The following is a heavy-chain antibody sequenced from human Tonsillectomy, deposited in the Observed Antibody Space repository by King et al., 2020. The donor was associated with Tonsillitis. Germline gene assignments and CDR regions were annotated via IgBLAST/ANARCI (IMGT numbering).Heavy chain of an antibody. CDR2: VTGGGDRT. Sequence: VQLVESGGGLVQPGGSLRLSCAASGFTFTIYGMTWVRQAPGKGLEWVSSVTGGGDRTFYADSVKGRFTISRDNSKNTLYLQLNSLRADDTAVYYCAKLSSAHSGYPIWGLGTLVIVSS. J-gene: IGHJ4*02. CDR1: GFTFTIYG. CDR3: AKLSSAHSGYPI. D-gene: IGHD3-22*01. V-gene: IGHV3-23*04.